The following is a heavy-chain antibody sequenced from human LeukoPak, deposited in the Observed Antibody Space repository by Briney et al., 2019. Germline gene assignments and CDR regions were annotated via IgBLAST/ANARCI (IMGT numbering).Heavy chain of an antibody. D-gene: IGHD3-9*01. J-gene: IGHJ3*02. CDR1: EYTLTELS. V-gene: IGHV1-24*01. Sequence: AASVKVSCKVSEYTLTELSIHWVRQAPGKGLEWMGGFDPEDGETIYAQKFQGRVTMTQDTSTDTAYMHLNSLRSEDTAVYYCARVGEGSDTLTGYSGAFDIWGQGTMVTVSS. CDR2: FDPEDGET. CDR3: ARVGEGSDTLTGYSGAFDI.